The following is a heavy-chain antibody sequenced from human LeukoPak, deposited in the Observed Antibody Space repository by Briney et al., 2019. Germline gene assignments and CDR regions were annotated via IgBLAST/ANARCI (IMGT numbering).Heavy chain of an antibody. Sequence: GGSLRLSCAASGFTFSSYGMSWVRQAPGKGLEWVSAISGSGGSTYYADSVKGRFTISRDNSKNTLYLQMNSLRAEDTAVYYCANEYYDILTGYFDYWGQGTLVTVSS. J-gene: IGHJ4*02. CDR2: ISGSGGST. V-gene: IGHV3-23*01. D-gene: IGHD3-9*01. CDR1: GFTFSSYG. CDR3: ANEYYDILTGYFDY.